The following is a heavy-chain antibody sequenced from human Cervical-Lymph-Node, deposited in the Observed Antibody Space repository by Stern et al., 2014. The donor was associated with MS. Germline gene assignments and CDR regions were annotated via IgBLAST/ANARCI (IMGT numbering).Heavy chain of an antibody. D-gene: IGHD4-17*01. CDR2: IGAVFYEA. J-gene: IGHJ4*02. CDR1: GDTFRGNG. V-gene: IGHV1-69*01. Sequence: VQLVQSGAEVKKPGSSVKVSCKASGDTFRGNGLSWLRQAPGQGLEWMGGIGAVFYEANFAQRFQGRGTITANEATSTAYMELRNLRSQYTAVYDGAQEHHGDNFYSWGQGTLVTVSS. CDR3: AQEHHGDNFYS.